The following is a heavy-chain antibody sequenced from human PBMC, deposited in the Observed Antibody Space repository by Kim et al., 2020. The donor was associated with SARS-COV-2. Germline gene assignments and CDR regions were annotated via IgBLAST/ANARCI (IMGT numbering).Heavy chain of an antibody. Sequence: KGRFTISRDDSKSIAYLQMNSLKTEDTAVYYCTRERGGKLWWSYYYGMDVWGQGTTVTVSS. CDR3: TRERGGKLWWSYYYGMDV. J-gene: IGHJ6*02. V-gene: IGHV3-49*02. D-gene: IGHD2-15*01.